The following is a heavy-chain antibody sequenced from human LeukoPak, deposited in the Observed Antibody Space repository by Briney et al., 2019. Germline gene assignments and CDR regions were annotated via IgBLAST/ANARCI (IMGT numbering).Heavy chain of an antibody. V-gene: IGHV3-33*06. J-gene: IGHJ5*02. D-gene: IGHD3-10*01. Sequence: PGRSLRLSCAASGFTFSSYDMHWVRQAPGKGLEWVAVIWYDGSNKYYADSVKGRFTISRDNSKNTLYLQMNSLRAEDTAVYYCAKSSYGSGTALDLWGQGTLVTVSS. CDR1: GFTFSSYD. CDR3: AKSSYGSGTALDL. CDR2: IWYDGSNK.